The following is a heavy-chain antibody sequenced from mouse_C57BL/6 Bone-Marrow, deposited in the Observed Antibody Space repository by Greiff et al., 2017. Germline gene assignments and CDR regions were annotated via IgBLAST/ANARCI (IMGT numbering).Heavy chain of an antibody. V-gene: IGHV1-69*01. Sequence: QVQLQQPGAELVMPGASVKLSCKASGYTFTSYWMHWVKQRPGQGLEWIGEIDPSDSYTNYNQKFKGKSTLTVDKSSSTAYMQLSSLTSEDSAVYYCAREAITTVVVPYAMDYWGQGTSVPVSS. D-gene: IGHD1-1*01. CDR1: GYTFTSYW. CDR2: IDPSDSYT. J-gene: IGHJ4*01. CDR3: AREAITTVVVPYAMDY.